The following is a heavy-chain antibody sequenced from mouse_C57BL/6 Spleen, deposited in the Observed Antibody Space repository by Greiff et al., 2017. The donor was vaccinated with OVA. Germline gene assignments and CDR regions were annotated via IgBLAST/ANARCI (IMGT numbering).Heavy chain of an antibody. CDR2: IWRGGST. Sequence: VKLKESGPGLVQPSQSLSITCTVSGFSLTSYGVHWVRQSPGKGLEWLGVIWRGGSTDYNAAFMSRLSITKDNSKSQVFFKMNSLQADDTAIYYCAKRENYYGSSYAMDYWGQGTSVTVSS. CDR3: AKRENYYGSSYAMDY. V-gene: IGHV2-5*01. D-gene: IGHD1-1*01. CDR1: GFSLTSYG. J-gene: IGHJ4*01.